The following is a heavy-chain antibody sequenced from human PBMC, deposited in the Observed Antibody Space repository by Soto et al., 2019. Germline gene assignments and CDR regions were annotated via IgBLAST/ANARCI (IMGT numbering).Heavy chain of an antibody. D-gene: IGHD5-18*01. CDR3: ARSGYSYGPNPLLY. Sequence: PSETLSLTCTVSGGSISSGGYYWSWIRQHPGKGLEWIGYIYYSGSTYYNPSLKSRVTISVDTSKNQFSLKLSSVTAADTAVYYCARSGYSYGPNPLLYRGQGTLVTVSS. CDR1: GGSISSGGYY. J-gene: IGHJ4*02. CDR2: IYYSGST. V-gene: IGHV4-31*03.